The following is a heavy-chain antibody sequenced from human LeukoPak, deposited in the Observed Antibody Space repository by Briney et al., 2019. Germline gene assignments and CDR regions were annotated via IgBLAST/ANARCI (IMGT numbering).Heavy chain of an antibody. CDR3: AREGAYYDILTGYYTYAGYFDY. V-gene: IGHV3-30*01. CDR2: ISYDGSNK. CDR1: GFTFSSYA. Sequence: PGGSLRLSCAASGFTFSSYAMHWVRQAPGKGLEWVAVISYDGSNKYYADSVKGRFTISRDNSKNTLYLQMNSLRAEDTAVYYCAREGAYYDILTGYYTYAGYFDYWGQGTLVTVSS. D-gene: IGHD3-9*01. J-gene: IGHJ4*02.